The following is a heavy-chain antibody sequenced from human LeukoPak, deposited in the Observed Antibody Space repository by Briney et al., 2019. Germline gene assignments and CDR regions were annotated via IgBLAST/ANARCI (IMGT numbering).Heavy chain of an antibody. D-gene: IGHD2-2*02. Sequence: PGGSLRLSCAASGFTFSSYAMHWVRQAPGKGLEWVAVISYDGSNKYYADSVKGRFTISRDNSKNTLYLQMNSLRAEDTAVYYCASRYCSSTSCYKRGLAFDIWGQGTMVTVSS. CDR1: GFTFSSYA. J-gene: IGHJ3*02. CDR2: ISYDGSNK. V-gene: IGHV3-30*01. CDR3: ASRYCSSTSCYKRGLAFDI.